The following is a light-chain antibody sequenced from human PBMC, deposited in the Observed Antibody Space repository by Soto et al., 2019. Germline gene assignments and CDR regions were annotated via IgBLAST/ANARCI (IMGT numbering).Light chain of an antibody. Sequence: EIVMTQSPATLSVSPGESATLSCRASQSVSSNLAWYQQKPGQAPRLLIYGASTRATGIPARFSGSGSGTEFTDSISSLRCEDFAVYDGQQYRQWHTMYTFGQGTRLEIK. CDR3: QQYRQWHTMYT. V-gene: IGKV3-15*01. CDR2: GAS. CDR1: QSVSSN. J-gene: IGKJ2*01.